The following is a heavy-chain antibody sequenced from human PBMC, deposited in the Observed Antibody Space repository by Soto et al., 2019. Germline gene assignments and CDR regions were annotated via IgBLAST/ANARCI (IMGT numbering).Heavy chain of an antibody. V-gene: IGHV4-59*03. J-gene: IGHJ4*02. D-gene: IGHD6-13*01. CDR2: IFYSGTT. CDR3: EKYRSTPADGYTLDF. CDR1: GDSMNNYY. Sequence: SETLSLTCAVSGDSMNNYYWSWIRQAPGRTLEWIGNIFYSGTTTYNPSLESRVTMSVVTSRNQFFLQLHAVDAADTAVYYCEKYRSTPADGYTLDFWGRGILVTVYS.